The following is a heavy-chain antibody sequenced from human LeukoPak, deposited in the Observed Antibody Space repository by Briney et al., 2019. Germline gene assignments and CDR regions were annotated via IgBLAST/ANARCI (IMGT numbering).Heavy chain of an antibody. CDR2: ISSSSSYI. Sequence: AGGSLRLSCAASGFTFSSYSMNWVRQAPGKGLEWVSSISSSSSYIYYADSVKGRFTISRDNAKNSLYLQMNSLRAEDTAVYYCARSMVRGFDYWGQGTLVTVSS. CDR1: GFTFSSYS. J-gene: IGHJ4*02. D-gene: IGHD3-10*01. V-gene: IGHV3-21*01. CDR3: ARSMVRGFDY.